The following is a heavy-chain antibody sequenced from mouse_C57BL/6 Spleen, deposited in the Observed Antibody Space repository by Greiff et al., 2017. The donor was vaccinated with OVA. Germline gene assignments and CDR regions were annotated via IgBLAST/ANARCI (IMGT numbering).Heavy chain of an antibody. Sequence: VQLKESGPGMVKPSQSLSLTCTVTGYSITSGYDWHWIRHFPGNKLEWMGYISYSGSTNYNPSLKSRISITHDTSKNHFFLKLNSVTTEDTATYYCARGGYDGFFDYWGQGTTLTVSS. CDR3: ARGGYDGFFDY. CDR1: GYSITSGYD. J-gene: IGHJ2*01. CDR2: ISYSGST. V-gene: IGHV3-1*01. D-gene: IGHD2-2*01.